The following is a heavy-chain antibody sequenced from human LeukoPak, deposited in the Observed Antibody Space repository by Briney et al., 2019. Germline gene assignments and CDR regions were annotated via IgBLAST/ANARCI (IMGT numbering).Heavy chain of an antibody. CDR1: GYNFASNW. J-gene: IGHJ4*02. CDR2: IYPGDSDT. Sequence: GESLKISCKGSGYNFASNWIAWVRQMPGKGLEWMGIIYPGDSDTRYSPSFQGQVTISADKSISTAYLQWTSLKASDTAMYYCAAVYSSSWSSFDYWGQGTLVTVSS. CDR3: AAVYSSSWSSFDY. V-gene: IGHV5-51*01. D-gene: IGHD6-13*01.